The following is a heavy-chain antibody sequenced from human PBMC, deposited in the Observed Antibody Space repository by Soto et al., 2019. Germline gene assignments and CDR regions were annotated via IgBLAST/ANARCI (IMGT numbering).Heavy chain of an antibody. CDR1: VFPLSPYG. D-gene: IGHD3-22*01. Sequence: SLRLTYASPVFPLSPYGMHGVRQAPGKGLEWVAFIQYHGINKDYADSVKGRFTISRDNSRNTLYLQINRLRAEDTAVYYCARGLDYDSSGYYLDFWGQGALVTVSS. J-gene: IGHJ4*02. CDR2: IQYHGINK. CDR3: ARGLDYDSSGYYLDF. V-gene: IGHV3-33*05.